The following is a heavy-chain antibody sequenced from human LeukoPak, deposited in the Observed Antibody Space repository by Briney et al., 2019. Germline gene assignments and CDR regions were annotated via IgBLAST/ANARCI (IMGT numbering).Heavy chain of an antibody. CDR3: ARGAYSRYFDY. CDR1: GFTVSSHY. J-gene: IGHJ4*02. Sequence: GGSLRLSCAASGFTVSSHYMSWVRQAPGQGLECVSVVHSGGTTYYADSLKGRFTISRDNSKNTLYLQMNSLRAEDTAVYYCARGAYSRYFDYWGQGTLLTVSS. CDR2: VHSGGTT. D-gene: IGHD6-13*01. V-gene: IGHV3-53*01.